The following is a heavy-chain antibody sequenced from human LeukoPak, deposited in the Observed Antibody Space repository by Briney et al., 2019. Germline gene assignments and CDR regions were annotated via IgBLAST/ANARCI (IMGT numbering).Heavy chain of an antibody. J-gene: IGHJ5*02. Sequence: SETLSLTCTVSGGSISSYYWSWIRQPPGKGLEWIGYIFYSGSINYNPSLKSRVTISADTPKNQFSLKLSSVTAADTAVYYCARTKVGWNSNWFDPWGQGTLVTVSS. V-gene: IGHV4-59*01. CDR1: GGSISSYY. CDR3: ARTKVGWNSNWFDP. D-gene: IGHD1-7*01. CDR2: IFYSGSI.